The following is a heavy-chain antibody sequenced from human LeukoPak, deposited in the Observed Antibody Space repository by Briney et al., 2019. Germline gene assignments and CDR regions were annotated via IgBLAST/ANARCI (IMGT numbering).Heavy chain of an antibody. D-gene: IGHD6-19*01. CDR3: VRDDRGIAVGSRDH. J-gene: IGHJ4*02. CDR2: INSDGSTT. CDR1: GFTFRTYW. V-gene: IGHV3-74*01. Sequence: GGSLRLSCAASGFTFRTYWMHWVRQTPGQGLVWVSRINSDGSTTNYADSVKGRFTISRDNGKNSLYLQMSSLRAEDTAVYYCVRDDRGIAVGSRDHGAQGSLVTVSS.